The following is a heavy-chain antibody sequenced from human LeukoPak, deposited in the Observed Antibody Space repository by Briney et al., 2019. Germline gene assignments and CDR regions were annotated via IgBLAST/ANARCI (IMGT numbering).Heavy chain of an antibody. CDR1: GGSFSGYY. J-gene: IGHJ6*03. D-gene: IGHD4-11*01. CDR2: INHSGST. CDR3: ASVEEGYSNPYYYYMDV. V-gene: IGHV4-34*01. Sequence: PSETLSLTCAVYGGSFSGYYWSWIRQPPGKGLEWIGEINHSGSTNYNPSLKSRVTISVDTSKNQFSLKLSSVTAADTAVYYCASVEEGYSNPYYYYMDVWGKGTTVTVSS.